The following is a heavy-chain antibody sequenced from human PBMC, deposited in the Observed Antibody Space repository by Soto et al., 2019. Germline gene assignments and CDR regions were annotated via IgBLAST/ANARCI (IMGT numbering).Heavy chain of an antibody. V-gene: IGHV1-46*01. D-gene: IGHD6-6*01. J-gene: IGHJ6*02. Sequence: RASVKVSCKASGYTFTSYYMHWVRQAPGQGLEWMGVINPSGGSTSYAQKFQGRVTMTRDTSTSTVYMELSSLRSEDTAVYYCARDCIAARGYYYGMDVWGQGTTVTVSS. CDR3: ARDCIAARGYYYGMDV. CDR2: INPSGGST. CDR1: GYTFTSYY.